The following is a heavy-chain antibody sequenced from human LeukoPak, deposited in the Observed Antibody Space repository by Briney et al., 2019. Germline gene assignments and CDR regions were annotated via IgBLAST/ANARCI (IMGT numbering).Heavy chain of an antibody. CDR3: ASPFYYGSGSYYFDY. V-gene: IGHV3-30-3*01. J-gene: IGHJ4*02. D-gene: IGHD3-10*01. CDR1: GFTFSSYA. Sequence: PGGSLRLSCAASGFTFSSYAMHWVRQAPGKGLEWVAVISYDGSNKYYADSVKGRFTISRDNSKNTLYLQMNSLRAEDTAVYYCASPFYYGSGSYYFDYWGQGTLVTVSS. CDR2: ISYDGSNK.